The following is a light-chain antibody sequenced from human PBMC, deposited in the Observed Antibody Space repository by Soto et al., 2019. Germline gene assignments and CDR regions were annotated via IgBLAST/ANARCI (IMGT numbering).Light chain of an antibody. CDR1: QTISSSY. V-gene: IGKV3-20*01. CDR2: RTS. J-gene: IGKJ1*01. Sequence: EVVLTQSPGTLSLSPGERATLSCRASQTISSSYLAWYQQKPGQAPRLLIYRTSNRATGIPDRFSGSGSGTDFTLTISRLEPEDFAVYCCQQYDTSPRTFGQGTKVDIK. CDR3: QQYDTSPRT.